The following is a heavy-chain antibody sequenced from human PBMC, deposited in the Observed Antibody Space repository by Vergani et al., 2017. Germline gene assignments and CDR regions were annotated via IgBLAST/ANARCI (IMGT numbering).Heavy chain of an antibody. V-gene: IGHV7-4-1*02. CDR3: AREGRWRWLQSGGFEIDY. D-gene: IGHD5-24*01. J-gene: IGHJ4*02. CDR2: INSNSGNP. CDR1: GYTFTNYA. Sequence: QVQLVQSGSEVKKPGASVKVSCRASGYTFTNYALNWVRQAPGQGLEWMGWINSNSGNPTYAQGFTGRFVFSLETSVSTAYLQISRLKAEDTAVYNCAREGRWRWLQSGGFEIDYWGQGTLVTVSS.